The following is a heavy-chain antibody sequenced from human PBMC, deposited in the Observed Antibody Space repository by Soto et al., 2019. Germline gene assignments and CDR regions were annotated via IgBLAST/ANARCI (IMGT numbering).Heavy chain of an antibody. CDR3: TTQHLDYCHNGVGNDTVIPPELGY. CDR2: ISGSGGST. V-gene: IGHV3-23*01. CDR1: RFTFSSYA. D-gene: IGHD2-8*01. J-gene: IGHJ4*01. Sequence: GWSLRLSCAASRFTFSSYAMSWVRHAPGKGLEWVSAISGSGGSTYYADSVKGRFTISRDNSKNTLYLQMNSLRAEDTAVYYCTTQHLDYCHNGVGNDTVIPPELGYWDQ.